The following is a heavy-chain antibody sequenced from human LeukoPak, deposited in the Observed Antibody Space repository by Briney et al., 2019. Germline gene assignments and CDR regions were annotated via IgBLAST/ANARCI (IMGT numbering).Heavy chain of an antibody. CDR2: ISYDGSNK. Sequence: GGSLSPSSAASGFTFSSYGIHWVRQAPGKGLEWVAVISYDGSNKYYADSVKGRFTISRDNSKNTLYLQMNSLRAEDTAVYYCAKDLAVGIAAARPGGYFDDWGEGKLVTVSS. J-gene: IGHJ4*02. CDR1: GFTFSSYG. CDR3: AKDLAVGIAAARPGGYFDD. V-gene: IGHV3-30*18. D-gene: IGHD6-13*01.